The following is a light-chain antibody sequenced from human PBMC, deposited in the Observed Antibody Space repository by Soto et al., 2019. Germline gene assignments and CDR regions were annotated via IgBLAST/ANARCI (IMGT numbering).Light chain of an antibody. J-gene: IGLJ2*01. Sequence: QSVLTQPPSVSGAPGQRVTISCTGSSSNIGACYDVHWYQQLPGTAPKLLIYGNSNRPSGVPDRFSGSKSGTSASLAITGLQAEDEADYYCQSYKSSLSRVFGGGTKVTVL. CDR2: GNS. CDR3: QSYKSSLSRV. CDR1: SSNIGACYD. V-gene: IGLV1-40*01.